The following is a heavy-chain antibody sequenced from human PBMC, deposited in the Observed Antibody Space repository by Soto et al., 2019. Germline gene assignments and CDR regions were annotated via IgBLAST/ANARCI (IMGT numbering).Heavy chain of an antibody. D-gene: IGHD3-3*01. J-gene: IGHJ6*02. Sequence: QVQLVQSGAEVKKPGSSVKVSCKASGDTFSSFAINWVRQAPGQGLEWMGGIIPIFGTADYAQEFQGSVKITAGESTSQAYRAVSSLRSEGTAVYYCARSLGYWRSSTCDSLRFLEWSLGGMDVWGQGTTVTVSS. CDR3: ARSLGYWRSSTCDSLRFLEWSLGGMDV. V-gene: IGHV1-69*01. CDR2: IIPIFGTA. CDR1: GDTFSSFA.